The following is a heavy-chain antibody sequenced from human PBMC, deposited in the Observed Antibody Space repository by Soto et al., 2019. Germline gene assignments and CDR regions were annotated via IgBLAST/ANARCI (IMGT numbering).Heavy chain of an antibody. CDR1: GGSISSGDYY. D-gene: IGHD3-22*01. CDR2: IYYSGST. Sequence: SETLSLTCTVSGGSISSGDYYWSWIRQPPGKGLEWIGYIYYSGSTYYNPSLKSRATISVDTSKNQFSLKLSSVTAADTAVYYCARSTYYYDSSGPQDGAFDIWGQGTMVTVSS. CDR3: ARSTYYYDSSGPQDGAFDI. V-gene: IGHV4-30-4*01. J-gene: IGHJ3*02.